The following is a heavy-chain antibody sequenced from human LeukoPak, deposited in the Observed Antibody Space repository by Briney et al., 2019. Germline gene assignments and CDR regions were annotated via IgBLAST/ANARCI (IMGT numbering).Heavy chain of an antibody. V-gene: IGHV4-39*01. CDR2: IFYNGDT. J-gene: IGHJ4*02. CDR1: GDSIGCSNCY. CDR3: ARRYSGRYYNN. Sequence: SETLPLTCTVSGDSIGCSNCYWGWIRQTPGTGLEWIGSIFYNGDTHYNPSLKSRVTISIDTSKNQFSLKLSSVTAADTAVYYCARRYSGRYYNNWGQGTLVTVSS. D-gene: IGHD1-26*01.